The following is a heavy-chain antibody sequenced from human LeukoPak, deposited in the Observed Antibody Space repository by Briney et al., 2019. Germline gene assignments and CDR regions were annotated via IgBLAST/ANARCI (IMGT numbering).Heavy chain of an antibody. CDR1: GYTFSNYA. D-gene: IGHD3-10*01. CDR3: ARSGGSGSHYARYYYYYMDV. V-gene: IGHV7-4-1*02. CDR2: INTNAGNP. J-gene: IGHJ6*03. Sequence: ASVKVSCKASGYTFSNYAINWVRQAPGQGLEWMGWINTNAGNPTYAQGFTGRFVFSLDTSVSTAYLQISSLKAEDTAVYYCARSGGSGSHYARYYYYYMDVWGKGTTVTISS.